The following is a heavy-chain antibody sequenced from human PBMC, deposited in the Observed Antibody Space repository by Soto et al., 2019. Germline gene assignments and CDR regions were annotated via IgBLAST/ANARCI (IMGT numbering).Heavy chain of an antibody. CDR1: GGSISSGGYY. D-gene: IGHD4-17*01. J-gene: IGHJ6*02. Sequence: SETLSLTCTVSGGSISSGGYYWSWIRQHPGKGLEWIGYIYYSGSTYYNPSLKSRVTISVDTSKNQFSLKLSSVTAADTAVYYCARDGGDYGDFLGGGMDVWGQGTTVTVSS. V-gene: IGHV4-31*03. CDR3: ARDGGDYGDFLGGGMDV. CDR2: IYYSGST.